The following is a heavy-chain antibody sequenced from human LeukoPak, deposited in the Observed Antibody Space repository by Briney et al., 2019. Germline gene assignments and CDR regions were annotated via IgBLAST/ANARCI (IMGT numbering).Heavy chain of an antibody. V-gene: IGHV3-23*01. CDR3: AKTLGYSGYFSP. Sequence: PGGSLRLSCAASGFAFSAYAMTWVRQAPGKGLEWVSSIVSGGDTTYYAESMKGRFIISRDNSKNTLYLQMNSLRAEDAAVYYCAKTLGYSGYFSPWGQGTLVTVSS. J-gene: IGHJ5*02. D-gene: IGHD3-22*01. CDR1: GFAFSAYA. CDR2: IVSGGDTT.